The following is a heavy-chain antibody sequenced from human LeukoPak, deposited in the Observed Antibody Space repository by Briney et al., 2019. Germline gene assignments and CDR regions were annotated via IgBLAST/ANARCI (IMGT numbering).Heavy chain of an antibody. CDR2: ISGSGGST. V-gene: IGHV3-23*01. Sequence: GGSLRLSCGASGFTFSSYAMRWVREAPRKGLEWVSAISGSGGSTYYADSVKGRFTISGDNSKSTLYLQMNSLRAEDTAVYYCAKGARYSGYDIDYYFDYWGQGALVTVSS. CDR1: GFTFSSYA. J-gene: IGHJ4*02. CDR3: AKGARYSGYDIDYYFDY. D-gene: IGHD5-12*01.